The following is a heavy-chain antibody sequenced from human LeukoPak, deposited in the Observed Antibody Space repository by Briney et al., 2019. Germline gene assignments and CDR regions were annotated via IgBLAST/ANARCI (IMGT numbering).Heavy chain of an antibody. Sequence: HGGSLKISCKGSGYRFTNYWIGWVRQMPGEGLEWMGIIYPGDSDPRHSPSFQGQVTISAAKSTSTAYLQWSSLKASDTAMYYCARISPILVDTAMIRPFDYWGQGTLVTVSS. V-gene: IGHV5-51*01. CDR2: IYPGDSDP. J-gene: IGHJ4*02. CDR1: GYRFTNYW. CDR3: ARISPILVDTAMIRPFDY. D-gene: IGHD5-18*01.